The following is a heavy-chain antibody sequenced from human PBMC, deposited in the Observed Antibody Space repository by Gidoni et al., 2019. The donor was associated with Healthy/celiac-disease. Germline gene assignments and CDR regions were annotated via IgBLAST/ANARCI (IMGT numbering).Heavy chain of an antibody. D-gene: IGHD3-9*01. CDR3: AHWGRGPNYDILTGYYYYFDY. CDR1: GFSLSTSGVG. Sequence: QITLKESGPTLVKPTQTLTLTCTFSGFSLSTSGVGVGWIRQPPGKALEWLALIYWNDDKRYSPSLKSRLTITKDTSKNQVVLTMTNMDPVDTATYYCAHWGRGPNYDILTGYYYYFDYWGQGTLVTVSS. V-gene: IGHV2-5*01. J-gene: IGHJ4*02. CDR2: IYWNDDK.